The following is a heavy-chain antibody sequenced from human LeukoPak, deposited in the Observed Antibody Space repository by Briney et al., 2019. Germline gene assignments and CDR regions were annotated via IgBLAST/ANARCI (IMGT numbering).Heavy chain of an antibody. J-gene: IGHJ4*02. CDR3: AKDFSSAFDY. D-gene: IGHD6-25*01. Sequence: GGSLRLSCAASGFTFSSYGMHWVRQAPGKGLEWVAVISYDGSNKYYADSVKGRFTISRDNSKNTLYLQVNSLRAEDTAVYYCAKDFSSAFDYWGQGTLVTVSS. CDR2: ISYDGSNK. V-gene: IGHV3-30*18. CDR1: GFTFSSYG.